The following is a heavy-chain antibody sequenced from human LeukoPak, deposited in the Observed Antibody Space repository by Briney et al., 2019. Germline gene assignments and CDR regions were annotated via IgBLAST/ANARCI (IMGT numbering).Heavy chain of an antibody. CDR2: IRYDGSNK. Sequence: PGGSLRLSCAASGFTFSSYGMHWVRQAPGKGLEWVAFIRYDGSNKYYADSVKGRFTISRDNSKNTLYLQMNSLRAEDTAVYYCAKDAGIALGYYFDYWGKGTLVTVSS. J-gene: IGHJ4*02. CDR3: AKDAGIALGYYFDY. D-gene: IGHD6-13*01. V-gene: IGHV3-30*02. CDR1: GFTFSSYG.